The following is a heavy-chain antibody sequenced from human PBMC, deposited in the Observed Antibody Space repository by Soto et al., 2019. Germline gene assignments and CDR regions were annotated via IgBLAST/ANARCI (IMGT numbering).Heavy chain of an antibody. CDR1: GISLSNSGLG. CDR3: AQEGTTIYYDGRGYLYWFGA. D-gene: IGHD3-22*01. V-gene: IGHV2-5*02. Sequence: SCPTLVNPPATLTMTCTFSGISLSNSGLGVGWIRPPPVNSLECLALIYWDDDKRYTPSLKSRLTITKDTSKHQVVLTMTNMDPVGTGKYYCAQEGTTIYYDGRGYLYWFGAWGRGTLVTAPQ. CDR2: IYWDDDK. J-gene: IGHJ5*02.